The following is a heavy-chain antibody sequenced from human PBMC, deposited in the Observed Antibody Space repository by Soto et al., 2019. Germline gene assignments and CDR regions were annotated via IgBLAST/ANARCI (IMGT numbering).Heavy chain of an antibody. CDR1: GYTFSSYA. J-gene: IGHJ5*02. V-gene: IGHV1-69*01. Sequence: QVQLVQSGAEVKKPGASVKVSCKASGYTFSSYAISWVRQAPGQGLEWMGGIIPIFGTANYAQKFQGRVTITADESTSTAYMELSSLRSEDTAVYYCARERFESLLLQHWFDPWGQGTLVTVSS. D-gene: IGHD3-22*01. CDR2: IIPIFGTA. CDR3: ARERFESLLLQHWFDP.